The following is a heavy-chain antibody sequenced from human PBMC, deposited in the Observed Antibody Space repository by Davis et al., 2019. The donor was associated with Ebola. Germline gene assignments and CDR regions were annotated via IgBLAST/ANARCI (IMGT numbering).Heavy chain of an antibody. CDR2: ISFDGSDK. Sequence: GESLKISCAASGFTFSSYAMHWVRQAPGKGLEWVAVISFDGSDKYYADSVKGRFTMSRDNSKNTLYLQLNSLRAEDTAVYYCARGGYYYSYMDVWGKGTTVSVSS. CDR1: GFTFSSYA. J-gene: IGHJ6*03. CDR3: ARGGYYYSYMDV. V-gene: IGHV3-30*04.